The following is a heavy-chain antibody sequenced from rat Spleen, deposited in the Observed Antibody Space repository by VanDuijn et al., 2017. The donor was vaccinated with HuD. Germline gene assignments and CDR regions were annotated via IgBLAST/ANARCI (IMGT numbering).Heavy chain of an antibody. V-gene: IGHV5S23*01. CDR1: GFTFSDYA. J-gene: IGHJ4*01. Sequence: EVQLVESGGGLVQPGNSLKLSCAVSGFTFSDYAMAWVRQAPTKGLEWVASISPSGGSTYYRDSVKGRFTLSRDNAKSTLYLQMNSLRAEDTATYYCTRDDRYNGGVMDAWGQGASVTVSS. CDR3: TRDDRYNGGVMDA. CDR2: ISPSGGST. D-gene: IGHD1-5*01.